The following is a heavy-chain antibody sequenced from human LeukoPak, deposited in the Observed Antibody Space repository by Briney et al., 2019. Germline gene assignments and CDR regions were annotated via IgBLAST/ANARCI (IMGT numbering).Heavy chain of an antibody. J-gene: IGHJ4*02. Sequence: TGGSLRLSCAASGFTFSGYAMSWVRQAPGKGLEWVSAISGSGGSTYYADSVKGRFTISRDNSKNTLYLQMNSLRAEDTAVYYCAKGAITMVRGAQLDYWGQGTLVTVSS. CDR3: AKGAITMVRGAQLDY. CDR1: GFTFSGYA. D-gene: IGHD3-10*01. CDR2: ISGSGGST. V-gene: IGHV3-23*01.